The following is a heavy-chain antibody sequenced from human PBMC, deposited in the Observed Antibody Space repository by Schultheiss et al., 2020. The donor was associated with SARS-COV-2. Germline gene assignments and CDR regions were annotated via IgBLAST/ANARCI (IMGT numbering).Heavy chain of an antibody. CDR1: GYTFTSYG. V-gene: IGHV1-18*01. J-gene: IGHJ3*02. D-gene: IGHD3-22*01. CDR2: INTYNGNT. Sequence: GESLKISCKASGYTFTSYGISWVRQAPGQGLEWMGWINTYNGNTNYAQKLQGRVTMTTDTSTSTAYMELRSLRSDDTAVYYCASAMISPHAFDIWGQGTMVTVSS. CDR3: ASAMISPHAFDI.